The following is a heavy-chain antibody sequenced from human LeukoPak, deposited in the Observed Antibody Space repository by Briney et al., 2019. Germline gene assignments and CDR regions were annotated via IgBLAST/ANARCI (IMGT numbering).Heavy chain of an antibody. CDR1: GGSISSSSYY. Sequence: SETLSLTCTVSGGSISSSSYYWGWIRQPPGKGLEWIGSIYHSGSTYYNPSLKSRVTISVDTSKNQFSLKLSSVTAADTAVYYCARLRGGLYYYYYMDVWGKGTTVTVSS. D-gene: IGHD3-16*01. V-gene: IGHV4-39*07. J-gene: IGHJ6*03. CDR3: ARLRGGLYYYYYMDV. CDR2: IYHSGST.